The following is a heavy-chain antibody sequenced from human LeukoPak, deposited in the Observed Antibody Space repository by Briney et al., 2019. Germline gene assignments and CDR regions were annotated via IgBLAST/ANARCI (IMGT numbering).Heavy chain of an antibody. CDR1: GGSISSHC. J-gene: IGHJ1*01. V-gene: IGHV4-4*07. CDR2: ISTTGST. Sequence: SETLSLTCTVSGGSISSHCWSWIRQPAGKGLEWIGRISTTGSTNYNPSLKSRVTMSVDTSKNQFSLKLSSVTAADTAVYYCARGRIAVAGTKVNGYFQHWGQGTLVTVSS. CDR3: ARGRIAVAGTKVNGYFQH. D-gene: IGHD6-19*01.